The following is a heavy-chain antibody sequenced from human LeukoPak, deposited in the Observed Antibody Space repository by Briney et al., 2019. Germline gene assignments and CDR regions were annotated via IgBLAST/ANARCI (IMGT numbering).Heavy chain of an antibody. CDR3: AKITMVRGVYFDY. V-gene: IGHV3-30-3*01. CDR1: GFTFSSYA. J-gene: IGHJ4*02. Sequence: PGGSLRLSCAASGFTFSSYAMHWVRQAPGKGLEWVAVISYDGSNKYYADSVKGRFTISRDNSKNTLYLQMDSLRAEDTAVYYCAKITMVRGVYFDYWGQGTLVTVSS. D-gene: IGHD3-10*01. CDR2: ISYDGSNK.